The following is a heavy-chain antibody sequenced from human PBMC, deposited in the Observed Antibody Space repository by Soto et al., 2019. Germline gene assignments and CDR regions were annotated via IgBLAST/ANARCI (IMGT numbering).Heavy chain of an antibody. D-gene: IGHD2-15*01. CDR2: IYYSGST. CDR3: ARIWVVGPRDYFDY. CDR1: GGSISSSSYY. Sequence: PSETLSLTCTVSGGSISSSSYYWGWIRQPPGKGLEWIGSIYYSGSTYYNPSLKSRVTISVDTSKNQFSLKLSSVTAADTAVYYCARIWVVGPRDYFDYWGQGTLVTVSS. V-gene: IGHV4-39*01. J-gene: IGHJ4*02.